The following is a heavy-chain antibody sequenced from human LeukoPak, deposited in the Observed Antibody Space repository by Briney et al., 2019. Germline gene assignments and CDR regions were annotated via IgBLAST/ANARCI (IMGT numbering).Heavy chain of an antibody. CDR2: MNPNSGNT. V-gene: IGHV1-8*01. CDR3: ARVLWFGELSSYY. CDR1: GDTFTSYD. Sequence: GASVKVSCKASGDTFTSYDINWVRQATGQGLEWMGWMNPNSGNTGYAQKFQGRVTMTRNTSISTAYMELSSLRSEDTAVYYCARVLWFGELSSYYWGQGTLVTVSS. D-gene: IGHD3-10*01. J-gene: IGHJ4*02.